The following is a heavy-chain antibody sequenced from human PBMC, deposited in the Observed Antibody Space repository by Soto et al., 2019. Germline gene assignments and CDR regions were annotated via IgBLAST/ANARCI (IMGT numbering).Heavy chain of an antibody. V-gene: IGHV1-46*01. CDR2: INPSGGYT. Sequence: GASVKVSCKASGYTFSSYYMNWVRQAPGQGLEWLGIINPSGGYTTYAQRFLGRVTMTSDTSTSTVHMELGSLTSEDTAVYYCARGGSLYWYFDLWGRGTLVTVS. CDR1: GYTFSSYY. CDR3: ARGGSLYWYFDL. J-gene: IGHJ2*01. D-gene: IGHD1-26*01.